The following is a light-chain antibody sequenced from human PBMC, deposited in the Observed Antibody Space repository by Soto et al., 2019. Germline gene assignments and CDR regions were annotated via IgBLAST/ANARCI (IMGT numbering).Light chain of an antibody. CDR3: QQYSVYSWT. CDR2: KAS. J-gene: IGKJ1*01. Sequence: DIQMTQSPSTLSASVGDRVTITCRASRSISSWLAWYQQKPGEAPKLLIYKASSLDSGVPSRFSGSGSGTEFTLTISSLQPDDFAAYYCQQYSVYSWTFGQGTKVEIK. CDR1: RSISSW. V-gene: IGKV1-5*03.